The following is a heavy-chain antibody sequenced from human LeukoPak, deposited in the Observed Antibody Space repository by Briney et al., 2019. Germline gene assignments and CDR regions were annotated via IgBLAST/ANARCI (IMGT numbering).Heavy chain of an antibody. CDR2: ISSSSSYI. CDR3: AKVYGRSAGLFRTVATFDY. CDR1: GFTFSSYS. Sequence: GGSLRLSCAASGFTFSSYSMNWVRQAPGKGLEWVSSISSSSSYIYYADSVKGRFTISRDNAKNSLYLQMNSLRAEDTAVYYCAKVYGRSAGLFRTVATFDYWGQGTLVTVSS. J-gene: IGHJ4*02. V-gene: IGHV3-21*01. D-gene: IGHD5-12*01.